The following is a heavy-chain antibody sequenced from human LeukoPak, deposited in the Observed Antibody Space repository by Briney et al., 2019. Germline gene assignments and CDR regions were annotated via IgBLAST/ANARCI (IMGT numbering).Heavy chain of an antibody. V-gene: IGHV4-4*07. Sequence: SETLSLTCTVSGGSISNYYWSWIRQPAGKGLEWIGRIYTSGSTNYNPSLKSRVTMSVDTSKNQFSLKLSSVTAADTAVYYCARGSYYDSSGYYHYYFDYWGQGTLVTVSS. CDR2: IYTSGST. D-gene: IGHD3-22*01. CDR1: GGSISNYY. J-gene: IGHJ4*02. CDR3: ARGSYYDSSGYYHYYFDY.